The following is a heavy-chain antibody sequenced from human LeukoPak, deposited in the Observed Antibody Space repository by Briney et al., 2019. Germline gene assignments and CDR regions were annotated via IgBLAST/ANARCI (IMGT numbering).Heavy chain of an antibody. CDR1: GFTFSSYS. V-gene: IGHV3-21*01. CDR3: ARDPYSGSYGADYYYYMDV. J-gene: IGHJ6*03. D-gene: IGHD1-26*01. CDR2: ISSSSSYI. Sequence: GGSLRLSCAASGFTFSSYSMNWVRQAPGKGLEWVSSISSSSSYIYYADSVKGRFTISRDNAKSSLYLQMNSLRAEDTAVYYCARDPYSGSYGADYYYYMDVWGKGTTVTISS.